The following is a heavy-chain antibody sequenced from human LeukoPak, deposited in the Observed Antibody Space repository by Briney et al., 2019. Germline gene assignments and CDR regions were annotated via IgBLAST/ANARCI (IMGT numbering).Heavy chain of an antibody. V-gene: IGHV3-48*03. Sequence: GGSLRLSCAASGFSFSSYEMNWVRQAPGKGLELVSYISIRGDTISYADSVKGRFTVSRDNAKNSLYLQMNGLRAEDTAVYYCARITGWYIYYWGQGTLVTVSS. CDR3: ARITGWYIYY. CDR1: GFSFSSYE. J-gene: IGHJ4*02. D-gene: IGHD6-19*01. CDR2: ISIRGDTI.